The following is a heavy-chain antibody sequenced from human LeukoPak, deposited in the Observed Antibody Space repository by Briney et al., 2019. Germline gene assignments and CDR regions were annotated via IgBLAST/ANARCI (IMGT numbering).Heavy chain of an antibody. J-gene: IGHJ6*02. CDR3: ARGSSSSTYYYYYYGMDV. Sequence: EASVKVSCKASGYTFTSYGISWVRQAPGQGLEWMGWISAYNGNTNYAQKLQGRVTMTTDTSTSTAYMELRSLRSDDTAVYYCARGSSSSTYYYYYYGMDVWGQGTTVTVSS. D-gene: IGHD6-6*01. CDR2: ISAYNGNT. CDR1: GYTFTSYG. V-gene: IGHV1-18*01.